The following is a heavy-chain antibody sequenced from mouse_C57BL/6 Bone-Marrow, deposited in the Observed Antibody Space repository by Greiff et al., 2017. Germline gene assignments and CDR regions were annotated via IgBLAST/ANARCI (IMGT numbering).Heavy chain of an antibody. CDR2: IHPNSGST. CDR3: ARVGYSNFYFDY. CDR1: GYTFTSYW. J-gene: IGHJ2*01. D-gene: IGHD2-5*01. V-gene: IGHV1-64*01. Sequence: VQLQQPGAELVKPGASVKLSCKASGYTFTSYWMHWVKQRPGQGLEWIGMIHPNSGSTNYNEKFKSKATLTVDKSSSPAYMQLSSLTSEDSAVYYCARVGYSNFYFDYWGQGTTLTVSS.